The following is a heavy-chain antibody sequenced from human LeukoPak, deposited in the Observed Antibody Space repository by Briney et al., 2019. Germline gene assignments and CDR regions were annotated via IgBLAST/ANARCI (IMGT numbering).Heavy chain of an antibody. CDR3: ARDRGGDYSSSNIDY. J-gene: IGHJ4*02. V-gene: IGHV3-11*01. CDR2: ISSSGSTI. D-gene: IGHD6-13*01. CDR1: GFTFSDYY. Sequence: PGGSLRLSCAASGFTFSDYYMSRIRQAPGKGLEWVSYISSSGSTIYYADSVKGRFTISRDNAKNSLYLQMNSLRAEDTAVYYCARDRGGDYSSSNIDYWGQGTLVTVSS.